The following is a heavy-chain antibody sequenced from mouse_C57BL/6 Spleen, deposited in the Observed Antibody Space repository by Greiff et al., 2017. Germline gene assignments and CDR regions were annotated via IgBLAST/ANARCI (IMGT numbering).Heavy chain of an antibody. D-gene: IGHD1-1*01. J-gene: IGHJ4*01. V-gene: IGHV1-81*01. CDR2: IYPRSGNT. Sequence: QVQLKESGAELARPGASVKLSCKASGYTFTSYGISWVKQRTGQGLEWIGEIYPRSGNTYYNEKFKGKATLTADKSSSTAYMELRSLTSEDSAVYFCARDDYGSSYRAMDYWGQGTSVTVSS. CDR1: GYTFTSYG. CDR3: ARDDYGSSYRAMDY.